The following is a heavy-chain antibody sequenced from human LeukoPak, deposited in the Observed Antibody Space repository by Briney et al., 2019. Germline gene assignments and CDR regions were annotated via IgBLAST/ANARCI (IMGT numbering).Heavy chain of an antibody. CDR3: TRDHITSWQIDF. CDR2: VRLGDGHT. V-gene: IGHV3-23*01. Sequence: GGSLRLSCAASGFTFSSYAMSWVRRAPGKGLEWGSRVRLGDGHTTYTESVKGRFTISRDNSKNTVSLQMNSLRVEDTGVYYCTRDHITSWQIDFWGQGTTVTVS. J-gene: IGHJ4*02. D-gene: IGHD2-2*01. CDR1: GFTFSSYA.